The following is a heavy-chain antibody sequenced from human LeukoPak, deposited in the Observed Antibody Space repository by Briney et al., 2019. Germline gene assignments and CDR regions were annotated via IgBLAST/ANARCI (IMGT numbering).Heavy chain of an antibody. Sequence: PSETLSLTCTVSGGSISSYYWSWIRQPPGKGLEWIGYIYYSGSTYYNPSLKSRVTISVDTSKNQFSLKLSSVTAADTAVYYCARLSGGYDAFDIWGQGTMVTVSS. V-gene: IGHV4-59*08. CDR3: ARLSGGYDAFDI. CDR1: GGSISSYY. CDR2: IYYSGST. J-gene: IGHJ3*02. D-gene: IGHD3-10*01.